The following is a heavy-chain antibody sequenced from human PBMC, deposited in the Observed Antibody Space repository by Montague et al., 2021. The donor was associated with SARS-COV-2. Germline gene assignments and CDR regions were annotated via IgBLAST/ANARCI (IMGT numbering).Heavy chain of an antibody. D-gene: IGHD6-13*01. V-gene: IGHV4-39*07. CDR3: ARSGSWGIFDP. CDR2: IYYSGYT. Sequence: SETLSLTCTVSGGSISSSSYYWGWIRQPPGKGLEWIGSIYYSGYTHYNPSLKSRVTISVDTSKNHFSLRRSSVTAADTAVYYCARSGSWGIFDPWGQGTLVTVSS. J-gene: IGHJ5*02. CDR1: GGSISSSSYY.